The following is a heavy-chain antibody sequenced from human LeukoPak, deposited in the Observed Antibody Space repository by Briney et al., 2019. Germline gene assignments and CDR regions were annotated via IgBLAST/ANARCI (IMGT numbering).Heavy chain of an antibody. CDR1: GFTFSSYA. Sequence: GGSLRLSCAASGFTFSSYAMSWVRQAPGKGLEWVSAISGSGGSTYYADSVKGRFTISRDNSKNTLYLQMNSLRAEDTAVYYCAKEEEKWELLPHYFDYWGQGTLVTVSS. CDR2: ISGSGGST. J-gene: IGHJ4*02. CDR3: AKEEEKWELLPHYFDY. D-gene: IGHD1-26*01. V-gene: IGHV3-23*01.